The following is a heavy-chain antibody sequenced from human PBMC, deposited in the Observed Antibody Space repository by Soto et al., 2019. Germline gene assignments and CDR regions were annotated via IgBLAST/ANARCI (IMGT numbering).Heavy chain of an antibody. CDR2: INPDSGGT. CDR1: GYTFTGYY. CDR3: ARELAGGGSGSPAFDP. D-gene: IGHD3-10*01. V-gene: IGHV1-2*02. Sequence: SVQVSCNASGYTFTGYYMHWVRQAPGQGLEWMGWINPDSGGTNYAQKFQGRVTMTRDTSISTAYMELSRLRSDDTAVYYCARELAGGGSGSPAFDPWGQATLVTVSS. J-gene: IGHJ5*02.